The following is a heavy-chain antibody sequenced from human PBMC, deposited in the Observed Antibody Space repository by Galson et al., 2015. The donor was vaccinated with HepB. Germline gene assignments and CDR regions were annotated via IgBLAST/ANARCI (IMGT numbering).Heavy chain of an antibody. CDR3: ARVAYVGPRPSLGY. CDR2: ISAYNGNT. V-gene: IGHV1-18*01. J-gene: IGHJ4*02. CDR1: GYTFTSYG. Sequence: SVKVSCKASGYTFTSYGISWVRQAPGQGLEWMGWISAYNGNTNYAQKLQGRVTMTTDTSTSTAYMELRSLRSDDTAVYYCARVAYVGPRPSLGYWGQGTLVTVSS. D-gene: IGHD3-16*01.